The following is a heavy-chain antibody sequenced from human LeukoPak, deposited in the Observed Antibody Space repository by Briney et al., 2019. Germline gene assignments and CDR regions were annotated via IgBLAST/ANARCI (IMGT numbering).Heavy chain of an antibody. CDR2: ISGSGDSA. CDR1: GFTFSSYA. V-gene: IGHV3-23*01. J-gene: IGHJ4*02. D-gene: IGHD3-9*01. Sequence: GGSLRLSCSASGFTFSSYATSWVRQAPGKGLEWVSSISGSGDSAYYADSVKGRFTISRDNSKNTLYLQMSSLRAEDTAVYCCAKLSSYDILTALGNWGQGTLVTVSS. CDR3: AKLSSYDILTALGN.